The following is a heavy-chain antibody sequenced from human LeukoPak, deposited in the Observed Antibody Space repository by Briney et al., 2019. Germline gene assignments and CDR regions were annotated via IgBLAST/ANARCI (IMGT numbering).Heavy chain of an antibody. CDR3: ARDEYCSGGSCYSPLY. D-gene: IGHD2-15*01. V-gene: IGHV1-69*06. CDR1: GYSLIEVA. J-gene: IGHJ4*02. CDR2: IIPIFGTA. Sequence: GASVKVSCKVSGYSLIEVAMHWVRQAPGQGLEWMGRIIPIFGTANYAQKFQGRVTITADKSTSTAYMELSSLRSEDTAVYYCARDEYCSGGSCYSPLYWGQGTLVTVSS.